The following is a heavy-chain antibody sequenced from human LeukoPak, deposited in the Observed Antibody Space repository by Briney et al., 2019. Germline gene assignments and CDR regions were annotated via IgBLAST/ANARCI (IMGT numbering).Heavy chain of an antibody. CDR3: ARPPRYSYGQFDY. Sequence: ASVKVSCKASGYTFTGYYMHWVRQAPGQGLEWMGWINPNSGGTNYAQKFQGRVTMTRDTSISTAYMELSRLRSDDTAVYYCARPPRYSYGQFDYWGQGTLVTVSS. D-gene: IGHD5-18*01. J-gene: IGHJ4*02. V-gene: IGHV1-2*02. CDR2: INPNSGGT. CDR1: GYTFTGYY.